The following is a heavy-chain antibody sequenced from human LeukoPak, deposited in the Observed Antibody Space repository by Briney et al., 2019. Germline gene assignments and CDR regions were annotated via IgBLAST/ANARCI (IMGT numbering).Heavy chain of an antibody. CDR3: ARGRKLGYCSGGSCYWDAFDI. J-gene: IGHJ3*02. V-gene: IGHV4-39*07. D-gene: IGHD2-15*01. CDR1: GGSISSSSYY. Sequence: SETLSLTCTVSGGSISSSSYYWGWIRQPPGKGLEWIGSIYYSGSTYYNPSLKSRVTISVDTSKNQFSLKLSSVTAADTAVYYCARGRKLGYCSGGSCYWDAFDIWGQGTMVTVSS. CDR2: IYYSGST.